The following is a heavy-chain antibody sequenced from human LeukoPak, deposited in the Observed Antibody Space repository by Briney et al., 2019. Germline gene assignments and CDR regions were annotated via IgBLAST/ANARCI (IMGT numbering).Heavy chain of an antibody. Sequence: PGGSLRLSCAASGFTFSSYRMNWVRQAPGKGLEWVSYISSSSSTIYYADSVKGRFTISRDNAKNSLYLQMNSLRAEDTAVYYCARYYYDSSGCYYFDYGGQGTLVTVSS. CDR1: GFTFSSYR. CDR3: ARYYYDSSGCYYFDY. V-gene: IGHV3-48*01. J-gene: IGHJ4*02. CDR2: ISSSSSTI. D-gene: IGHD3-22*01.